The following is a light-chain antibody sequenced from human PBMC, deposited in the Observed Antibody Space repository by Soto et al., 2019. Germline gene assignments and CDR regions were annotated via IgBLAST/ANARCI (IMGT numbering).Light chain of an antibody. CDR2: GAS. CDR3: QQYNNWPLYS. V-gene: IGKV3-15*01. CDR1: QNVYSN. J-gene: IGKJ2*01. Sequence: ETVLTQSPATLSESPGERVTLSCRAGQNVYSNLAWYQHKPGQAPRLLVYGASTRATDIPARFSGSGSGRDSTLTISGLQSEDFAVYYCQQYNNWPLYSFGQGTKLEIK.